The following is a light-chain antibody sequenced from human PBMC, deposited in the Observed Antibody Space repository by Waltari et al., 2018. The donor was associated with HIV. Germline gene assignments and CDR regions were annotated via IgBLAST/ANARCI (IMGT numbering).Light chain of an antibody. V-gene: IGKV1-39*01. CDR2: AAS. J-gene: IGKJ4*01. Sequence: DIQMTQSQSSLSASVGDRVTITCRTSQSINRYLNWYQEKPGKVPKLLIYAASILQDGVSSRFSGSGSGTDFTLTINSLQPEDFATYYCQQSYTTLSFGGGTKVEIK. CDR1: QSINRY. CDR3: QQSYTTLS.